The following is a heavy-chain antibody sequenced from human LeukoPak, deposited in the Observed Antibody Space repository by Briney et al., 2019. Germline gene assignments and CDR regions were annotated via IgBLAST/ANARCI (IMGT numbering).Heavy chain of an antibody. J-gene: IGHJ4*02. CDR2: IYYSGST. Sequence: SETLSLTCTVSGGSVSSGSYYWSWIRQPPGKGLEWIGYIYYSGSTIYNPSLKSRVTISVDTSKNQFSLKLSSVTAADTAVYYCARDTYGDSLFDYWGQGTLVTVSS. D-gene: IGHD4-17*01. CDR3: ARDTYGDSLFDY. V-gene: IGHV4-61*01. CDR1: GGSVSSGSYY.